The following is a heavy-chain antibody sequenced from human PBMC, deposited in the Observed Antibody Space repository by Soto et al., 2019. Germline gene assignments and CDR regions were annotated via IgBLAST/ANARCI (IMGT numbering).Heavy chain of an antibody. V-gene: IGHV4-59*07. Sequence: SDTLCLTWLCSGCLLLSSYLSWLRESPGKGLALLGYVYYTGSTNYSPSIRSRVRISVDTSKNEFSLRLSSVTAADTAVYYWARTPDIAVAGTRCDNWCQGTLVNVSS. CDR2: VYYTGST. CDR3: ARTPDIAVAGTRCDN. CDR1: GCLLLSSY. D-gene: IGHD6-19*01. J-gene: IGHJ4*02.